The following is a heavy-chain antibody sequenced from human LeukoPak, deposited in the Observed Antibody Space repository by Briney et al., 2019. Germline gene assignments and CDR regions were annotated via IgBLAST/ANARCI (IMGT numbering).Heavy chain of an antibody. D-gene: IGHD1-1*01. CDR3: TRGVALSDHGIIDS. CDR1: GYSVSSGFF. V-gene: IGHV4-38-2*01. CDR2: IYHNGIT. J-gene: IGHJ4*02. Sequence: SETLSLTCAVSGYSVSSGFFWGWIRQPPGKGLEWIATIYHNGITHYNPSLKSRVTISVDTSKNQLSRKMSSVTAADTAVYYCTRGVALSDHGIIDSWGQGTLATVSS.